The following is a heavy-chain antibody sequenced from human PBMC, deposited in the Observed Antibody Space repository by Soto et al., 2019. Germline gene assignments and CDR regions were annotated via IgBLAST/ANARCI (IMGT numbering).Heavy chain of an antibody. CDR2: IIPIFGTA. CDR3: ARGKDFWSGYRRYWFDP. CDR1: GGTFSSYA. D-gene: IGHD3-3*01. V-gene: IGHV1-69*13. J-gene: IGHJ5*02. Sequence: VASVKVSCKASGGTFSSYAISWVRQAPGQGLEWMGGIIPIFGTANYAQKFQGRVTITADESTSTAYMELSSLRSEDTAVYYCARGKDFWSGYRRYWFDPWGQGTLVTVSS.